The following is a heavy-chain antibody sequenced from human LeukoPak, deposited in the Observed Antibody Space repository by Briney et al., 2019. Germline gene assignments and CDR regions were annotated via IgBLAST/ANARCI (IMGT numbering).Heavy chain of an antibody. CDR3: ARGGGNFDY. V-gene: IGHV4-61*02. D-gene: IGHD3-16*01. CDR2: IYTSGNT. Sequence: SETLSLTCSVSGGSISSGNYYWSWIRQPAGKGLEWIGRIYTSGNTNYDPSLKSRVTISVDTSKNQFSLKLTSVTAADTAVYYCARGGGNFDYWGQGTLVTVSS. CDR1: GGSISSGNYY. J-gene: IGHJ4*02.